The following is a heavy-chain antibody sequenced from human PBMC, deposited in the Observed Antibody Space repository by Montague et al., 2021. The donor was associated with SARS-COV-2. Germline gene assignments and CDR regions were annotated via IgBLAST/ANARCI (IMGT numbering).Heavy chain of an antibody. CDR3: AKVAGSHDTFDI. J-gene: IGHJ3*02. V-gene: IGHV4-38-2*02. D-gene: IGHD6-19*01. Sequence: SETLSLTCTVSGYPISTGYYWGWIRQPPGKGLEWIGTIYHSGSTYFNPSLKSRVTTSVDTSKNQFSLNLSSVTTADTAVYYCAKVAGSHDTFDIWGRGTMVTVSS. CDR1: GYPISTGYY. CDR2: IYHSGST.